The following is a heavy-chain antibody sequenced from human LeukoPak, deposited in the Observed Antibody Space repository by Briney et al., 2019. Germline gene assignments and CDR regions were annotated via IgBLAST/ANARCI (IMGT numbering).Heavy chain of an antibody. Sequence: ASVKVSCKVSGYILTELSMHWVRQAPGKGLEWMGGFDPEDGETIYAQKFQGRVTMTEDTSTDTAYMELSSLRSEDTAVYYCATDPYYYDSSGYSVDYWGQGTLVTVSS. V-gene: IGHV1-24*01. D-gene: IGHD3-22*01. CDR2: FDPEDGET. CDR1: GYILTELS. J-gene: IGHJ4*02. CDR3: ATDPYYYDSSGYSVDY.